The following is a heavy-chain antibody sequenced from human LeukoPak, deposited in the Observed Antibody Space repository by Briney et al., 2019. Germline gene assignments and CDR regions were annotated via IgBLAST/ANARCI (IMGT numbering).Heavy chain of an antibody. D-gene: IGHD6-19*01. V-gene: IGHV3-74*01. CDR1: GFTFSKYW. Sequence: GGSLRLSCAAPGFTFSKYWMYWVCQAPGKGLESVSRINTDGTVTTYADSVKGRFTVSRDNADNTMFLQMNSVRDEDTAVYYCATKQWLAPPPDSWGQGTPVTVSS. CDR3: ATKQWLAPPPDS. CDR2: INTDGTVT. J-gene: IGHJ4*02.